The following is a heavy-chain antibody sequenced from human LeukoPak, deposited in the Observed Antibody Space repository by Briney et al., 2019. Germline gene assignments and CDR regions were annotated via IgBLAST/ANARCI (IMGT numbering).Heavy chain of an antibody. V-gene: IGHV4-4*07. CDR3: AREDCSGGSCYSLLMDV. CDR2: IYTSGST. J-gene: IGHJ6*03. CDR1: GGSISSYY. D-gene: IGHD2-15*01. Sequence: PSETLSLTCTVSGGSISSYYWSWIRQPAGKGLEWFGRIYTSGSTNYNPSLKSRVTMSVDTSKNQFSLKLSSVTAADTAVYYCAREDCSGGSCYSLLMDVWGKGTTVTVSS.